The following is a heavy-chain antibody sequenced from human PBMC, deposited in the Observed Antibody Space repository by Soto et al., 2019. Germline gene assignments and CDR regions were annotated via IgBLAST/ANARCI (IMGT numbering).Heavy chain of an antibody. V-gene: IGHV3-7*01. J-gene: IGHJ4*02. CDR2: IMPDGNKK. CDR3: ARGGRWLDFHS. D-gene: IGHD6-19*01. Sequence: EVQLVESGGGLVQPGASLRLSCAPSAFDFGGSWMSWVRQAPGKGLEWVANIMPDGNKKYYVDSVKGRFTISRDNTKNSLVLQMNSLRAEDTAVYYCARGGRWLDFHSWGQGTLVTVS. CDR1: AFDFGGSW.